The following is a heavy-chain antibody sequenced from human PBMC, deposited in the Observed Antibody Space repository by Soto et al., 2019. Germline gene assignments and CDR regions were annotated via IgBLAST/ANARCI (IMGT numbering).Heavy chain of an antibody. Sequence: QVQLQESGPGLVKPSQTLSLTCTVSGGSISSGGYYWSWIHQHPGKGLEWIGYIYYSGSTYYNPSLKSRVTISVDTSKNQFSLKLSSVTAADTAVYYCARSEDCSGGSCYSVGDWFDPWGQGTLVTVSS. J-gene: IGHJ5*02. V-gene: IGHV4-31*03. D-gene: IGHD2-15*01. CDR2: IYYSGST. CDR3: ARSEDCSGGSCYSVGDWFDP. CDR1: GGSISSGGYY.